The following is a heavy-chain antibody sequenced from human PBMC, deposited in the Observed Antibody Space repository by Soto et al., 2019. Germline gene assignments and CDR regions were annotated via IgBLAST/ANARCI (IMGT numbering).Heavy chain of an antibody. CDR2: ISAYNGNT. CDR1: GYTFTSYG. V-gene: IGHV1-18*04. J-gene: IGHJ6*02. CDR3: ARGPRPRWFGEFPFYYYYGMDV. D-gene: IGHD3-10*01. Sequence: ASVKVSCKASGYTFTSYGISWVRQAPGQGLEWMGWISAYNGNTNYAQKLQGRVTMTTDTSTSTAYMELRSLRSDDTVVYYSARGPRPRWFGEFPFYYYYGMDVWGQGTTVTVSS.